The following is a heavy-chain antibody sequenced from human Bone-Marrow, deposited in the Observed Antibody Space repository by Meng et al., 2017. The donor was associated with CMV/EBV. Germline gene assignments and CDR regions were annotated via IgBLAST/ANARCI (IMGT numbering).Heavy chain of an antibody. Sequence: GESLKISCAASGFTFSSYAMSWVRQAPGKGLEWVSAISGSGGSTYYADSVKGRFTISRDNSKNTLYLQMNSLRAEDTAVYYCAKGGGGHSSGWYGALDYWGQGPLVPVPS. V-gene: IGHV3-23*01. D-gene: IGHD6-19*01. J-gene: IGHJ4*02. CDR1: GFTFSSYA. CDR2: ISGSGGST. CDR3: AKGGGGHSSGWYGALDY.